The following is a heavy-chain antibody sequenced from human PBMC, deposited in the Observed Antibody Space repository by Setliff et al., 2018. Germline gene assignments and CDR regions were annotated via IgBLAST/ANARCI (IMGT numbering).Heavy chain of an antibody. Sequence: PSETLSLTCTVSGGSISSGSYYWSWIRQPAGKGLEWIGHIYTSGSTNYNPSLKSRVTISVDTSKNQFSLKLSSVTAADTAVYYCARENRYSYGPRFDYWGQGTLVTVSS. J-gene: IGHJ4*02. CDR1: GGSISSGSYY. CDR3: ARENRYSYGPRFDY. V-gene: IGHV4-61*09. CDR2: IYTSGST. D-gene: IGHD5-18*01.